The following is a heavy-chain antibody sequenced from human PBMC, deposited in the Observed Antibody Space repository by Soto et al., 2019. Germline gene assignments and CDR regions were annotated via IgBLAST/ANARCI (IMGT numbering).Heavy chain of an antibody. Sequence: GGSLRLSCAACGVIFSRYGMHWVRQAAGKGLEWVAVISYDGSNKYYAESVKGRFIISRDKSENTLYLQMNSQRPEDTGGDNRSIVLGSGKPYSFFAMAVCGQWTTVTVSS. J-gene: IGHJ6*02. CDR1: GVIFSRYG. CDR3: SIVLGSGKPYSFFAMAV. CDR2: ISYDGSNK. D-gene: IGHD3-10*01. V-gene: IGHV3-30*03.